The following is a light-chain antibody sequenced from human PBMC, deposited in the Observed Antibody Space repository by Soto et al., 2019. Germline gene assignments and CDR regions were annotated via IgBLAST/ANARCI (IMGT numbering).Light chain of an antibody. Sequence: DIQMTQSPSSVSASVGDRVTITCRASLDISYLLAWYQQKAGRAPKLLIYAASTLEGGVPSRFSGSGYGTHFTLTISSLQPEDFATYYCQQANSFPFTFGPGTKVDMK. CDR3: QQANSFPFT. V-gene: IGKV1-12*01. CDR1: LDISYL. CDR2: AAS. J-gene: IGKJ3*01.